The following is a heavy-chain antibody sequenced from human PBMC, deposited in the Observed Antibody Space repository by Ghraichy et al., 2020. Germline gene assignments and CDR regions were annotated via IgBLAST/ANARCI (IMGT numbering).Heavy chain of an antibody. Sequence: GVLNISCAAYGFTVSSQYMSWVRQAPGQGLEWISVIYTSGSTFYADSVKDRFTISRDNSKNALYLQMNSLRAEDTAVYYCARGGGNTRFDYWGQGTLVTVSS. D-gene: IGHD4-23*01. CDR3: ARGGGNTRFDY. CDR2: IYTSGST. J-gene: IGHJ4*02. V-gene: IGHV3-66*01. CDR1: GFTVSSQY.